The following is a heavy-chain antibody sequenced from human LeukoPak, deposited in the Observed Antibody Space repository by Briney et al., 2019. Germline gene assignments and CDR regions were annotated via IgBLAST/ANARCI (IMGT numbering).Heavy chain of an antibody. CDR1: GFTLSRSA. CDR3: AQDVTGDAGS. J-gene: IGHJ5*02. CDR2: INAGGRP. Sequence: GGSLRLSCTVSGFTLSRSAMSWVRQAPGKGLEWVSSINAGGRPFYADPVKGRFTISRDNSNTLYLHLNNVRAEDTAVYFCAQDVTGDAGSWGQGTLVTVSS. V-gene: IGHV3-23*01. D-gene: IGHD7-27*01.